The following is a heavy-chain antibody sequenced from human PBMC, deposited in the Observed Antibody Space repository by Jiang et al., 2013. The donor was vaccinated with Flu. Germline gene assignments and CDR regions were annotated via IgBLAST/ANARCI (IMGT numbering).Heavy chain of an antibody. J-gene: IGHJ4*02. D-gene: IGHD2-15*01. Sequence: QLVESGGGLVKPGGSLRLSCEVSGITFSKVWMTWVRQAPGKGLEWVGRINSESDGGTIDDAAPVKGRFTISRDDSKSTLHLQMNSLKAEDTAVYFCATIARGNCFDYWGQGTLVTVSS. V-gene: IGHV3-15*05. CDR3: ATIARGNCFDY. CDR2: INSESDGGTI. CDR1: GITFSKVW.